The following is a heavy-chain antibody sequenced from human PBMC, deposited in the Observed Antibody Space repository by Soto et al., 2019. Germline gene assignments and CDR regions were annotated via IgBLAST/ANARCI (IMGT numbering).Heavy chain of an antibody. CDR2: IDPSDSYT. Sequence: PGESLKISCKGSGYSFTSYWISWVRQMPGKGLEWMGRIDPSDSYTNYSPSFQGHVTISADKSISTAYLQWSSLKASDAAMYYCATRAEDIVVVPAAPDYYYGMDVWGQGTTVTVSS. CDR1: GYSFTSYW. D-gene: IGHD2-2*01. V-gene: IGHV5-10-1*01. CDR3: ATRAEDIVVVPAAPDYYYGMDV. J-gene: IGHJ6*02.